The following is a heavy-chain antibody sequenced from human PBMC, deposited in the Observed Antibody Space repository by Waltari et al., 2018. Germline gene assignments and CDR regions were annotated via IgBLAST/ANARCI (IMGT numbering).Heavy chain of an antibody. CDR2: TFHTGST. J-gene: IGHJ4*02. D-gene: IGHD2-21*01. V-gene: IGHV4-4*02. Sequence: QVQLQGSGPRLVKPSKTLFLTCAMSGDSINSDSWWTWVRQRPGETLEWIAETFHTGSTNYHPTRQTRVTILLDKSNSQFSLEMNDVTAADTAVYYCARGGEYAWKVWGQGALVIVSS. CDR3: ARGGEYAWKV. CDR1: GDSINSDSW.